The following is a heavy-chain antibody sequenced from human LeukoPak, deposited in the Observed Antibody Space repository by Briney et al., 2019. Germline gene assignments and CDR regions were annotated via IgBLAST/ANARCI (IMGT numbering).Heavy chain of an antibody. CDR3: ARLAGGSYSDY. Sequence: GRSLRLSCAPSGFTFSSYAMNWVRQAPGKGLEYVSSIRYNGGSTYYANSVTGRFTISRDNSKNTLYLQMGSLRAEDMAVYYCARLAGGSYSDYWGQGTLVTVSS. V-gene: IGHV3-64*01. CDR2: IRYNGGST. CDR1: GFTFSSYA. J-gene: IGHJ4*02. D-gene: IGHD1-26*01.